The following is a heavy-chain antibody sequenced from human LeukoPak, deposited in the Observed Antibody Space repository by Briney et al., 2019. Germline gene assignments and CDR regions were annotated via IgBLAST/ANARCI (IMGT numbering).Heavy chain of an antibody. Sequence: PSETLSLTCTVSGCSISSYYWSWIRQPPGKGLEWIGSIYYSGSTYYNPSLKSRVTISVDTSKNQFSLKLSSVTAADTAVYYCARRTNYYYYYMDVWGKGTTVTVSS. CDR3: ARRTNYYYYYMDV. CDR1: GCSISSYY. V-gene: IGHV4-59*05. J-gene: IGHJ6*03. CDR2: IYYSGST.